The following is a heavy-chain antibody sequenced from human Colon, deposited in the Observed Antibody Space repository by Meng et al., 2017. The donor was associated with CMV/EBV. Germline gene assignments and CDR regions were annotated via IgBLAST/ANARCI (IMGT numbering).Heavy chain of an antibody. D-gene: IGHD1-7*01. CDR2: ISTSIGN. Sequence: GKASGYTVSSYGISWVRQAPGQGLEWMGCISTSIGNQYAQKFQGRVIMTTDSPTNTAYLEVMSLTFEDTAVYYCVRGAWNSRGCFDHWGQGALVTVSS. V-gene: IGHV1-18*01. CDR1: GYTVSSYG. J-gene: IGHJ4*02. CDR3: VRGAWNSRGCFDH.